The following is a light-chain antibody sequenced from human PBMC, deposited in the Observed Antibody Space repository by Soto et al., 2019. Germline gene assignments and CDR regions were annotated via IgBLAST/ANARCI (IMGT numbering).Light chain of an antibody. V-gene: IGKV3-20*01. J-gene: IGKJ3*01. CDR2: GAS. Sequence: EIVLTQSPGTLSLSPGERATLSCRASQSISSSYLAWYQQRPGQAPRLLIFGASYRATGIPDRFSGSGSGTDFTLTISRLEPEDFAVYYCQQYSSSPTKSTFGPGTKVDSK. CDR3: QQYSSSPTKST. CDR1: QSISSSY.